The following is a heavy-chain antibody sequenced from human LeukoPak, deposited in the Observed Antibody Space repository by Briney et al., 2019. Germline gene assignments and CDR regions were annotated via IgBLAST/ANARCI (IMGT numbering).Heavy chain of an antibody. V-gene: IGHV1-8*01. CDR2: MNPNSGNT. J-gene: IGHJ3*02. Sequence: ASVKVSYKASGYTFTSYDINWVRQATGQGLEWMGWMNPNSGNTGYAQKFQGRVTMTRYTFISTAYMELSSLRSEDTAVYYCARTKTDHDAFDIWGQGTMVTVSS. D-gene: IGHD2-8*01. CDR3: ARTKTDHDAFDI. CDR1: GYTFTSYD.